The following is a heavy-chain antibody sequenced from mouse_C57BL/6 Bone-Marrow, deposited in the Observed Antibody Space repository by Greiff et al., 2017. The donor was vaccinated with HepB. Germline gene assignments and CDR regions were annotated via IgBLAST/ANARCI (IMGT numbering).Heavy chain of an antibody. CDR2: IDPETGGT. CDR3: TRNGYYGSSEDWYFDV. D-gene: IGHD1-1*01. CDR1: GYTFTDYD. J-gene: IGHJ1*03. Sequence: VQLQQSGAELVRPGASVTLSCKASGYTFTDYDMHWVKQTPVHGLEWIGAIDPETGGTAYNQKFKGKAILTADKSSSTAYMELRSLTSEDSAVYYCTRNGYYGSSEDWYFDVWGTGTTVTVSS. V-gene: IGHV1-15*01.